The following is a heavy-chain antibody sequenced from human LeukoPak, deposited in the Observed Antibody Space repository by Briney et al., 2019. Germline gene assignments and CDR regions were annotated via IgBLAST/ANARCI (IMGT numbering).Heavy chain of an antibody. J-gene: IGHJ4*02. D-gene: IGHD6-19*01. V-gene: IGHV1-2*06. CDR1: DYTFTAYY. CDR3: ATSVAVAGSFDY. CDR2: IDPNSGDT. Sequence: ASVKVSCKASDYTFTAYYIHWLRQAPGQGLEWMGRIDPNSGDTSYVHKFQGRVTMTRDTSISTAHMDLSGLISDDTAVYYCATSVAVAGSFDYWGQGTLVTVSS.